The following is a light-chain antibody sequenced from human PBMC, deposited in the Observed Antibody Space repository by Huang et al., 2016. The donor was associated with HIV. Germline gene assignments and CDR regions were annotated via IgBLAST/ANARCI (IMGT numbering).Light chain of an antibody. V-gene: IGKV4-1*01. CDR2: WAS. CDR1: QSVLYSSNNMNY. CDR3: QQYYNTPS. J-gene: IGKJ1*01. Sequence: DIVMTQSPDSLALSLGERATINCKSSQSVLYSSNNMNYLAWYQQKPGQPPKLLIYWASTRESGVPDRFSGGRSGTDFTLTISSLQAEDVAVYYCQQYYNTPSFGQGTRVEIK.